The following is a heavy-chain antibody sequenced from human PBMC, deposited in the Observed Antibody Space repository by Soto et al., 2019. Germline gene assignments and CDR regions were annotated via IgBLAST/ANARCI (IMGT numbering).Heavy chain of an antibody. CDR3: AKGGPAGVCSCGRCYFDY. D-gene: IGHD2-15*01. V-gene: IGHV3-9*01. Sequence: EVQLVESGGGLVQPGRSLRLSCAASGFTFDDYAMDWVRRVPGKGLEWVSSISWNSNIIGYADSVKGRFTISRDNAKNSLYLQMNSLRPEDKVLYYCAKGGPAGVCSCGRCYFDYWGQGTLVTVSS. J-gene: IGHJ4*02. CDR1: GFTFDDYA. CDR2: ISWNSNII.